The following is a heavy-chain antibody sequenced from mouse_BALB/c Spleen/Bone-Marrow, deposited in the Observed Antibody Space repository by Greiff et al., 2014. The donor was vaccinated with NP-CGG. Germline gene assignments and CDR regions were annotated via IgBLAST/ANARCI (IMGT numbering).Heavy chain of an antibody. CDR3: ARTGY. Sequence: EVQLQQFGPELVKPGASVKMSCKASGYTFTDYYMDWVKQSHGESFEWIGRVTPYNGGTTYNQKFKGKATLTVDKSSSTAYMALNSLTSEDSAVYCCARTGYWGQGTTLTVSS. CDR2: VTPYNGGT. CDR1: GYTFTDYY. J-gene: IGHJ2*01. V-gene: IGHV1-19*01.